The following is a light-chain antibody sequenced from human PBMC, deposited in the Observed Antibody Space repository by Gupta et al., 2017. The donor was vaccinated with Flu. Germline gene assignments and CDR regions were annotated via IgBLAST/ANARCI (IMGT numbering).Light chain of an antibody. CDR3: SAYTSSSAWV. CDR2: EVS. J-gene: IGLJ3*02. CDR1: SSDVGGYIY. Sequence: QSSLTPPASVSVSPGQSITISCTGTSSDVGGYIYVSWYQQHPGNAPKLMFDEVSNRRSGVSNRFSGSKSGNTASLTISGLQAEDEAYYYCSAYTSSSAWVFGGGTKLTVL. V-gene: IGLV2-14*01.